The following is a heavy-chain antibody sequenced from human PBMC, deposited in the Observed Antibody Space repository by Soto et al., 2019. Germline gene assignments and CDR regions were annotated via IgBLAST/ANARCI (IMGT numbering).Heavy chain of an antibody. CDR3: ARGDPAGSSHEVIEYYYGMDV. V-gene: IGHV1-69*13. Sequence: SVKVSCKASGGTFSSYAISWVRQAPGQGLEWMGGIIPIFGTANYAQKFQGRVTITADESTSTAYMELSSLRSEDTAVYYCARGDPAGSSHEVIEYYYGMDVWGQGTTVTVSS. D-gene: IGHD6-13*01. CDR1: GGTFSSYA. CDR2: IIPIFGTA. J-gene: IGHJ6*02.